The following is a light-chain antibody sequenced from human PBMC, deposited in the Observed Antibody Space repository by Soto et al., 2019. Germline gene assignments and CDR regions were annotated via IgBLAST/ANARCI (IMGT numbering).Light chain of an antibody. J-gene: IGKJ2*01. CDR3: QLYDNSLYT. CDR2: GAS. V-gene: IGKV3-20*01. Sequence: EIVLTQSAGTLSLSPGERATLSCRASQSVSSNYLAWYQQKPGQAPRLLIYGASTRATGIPDRFSGSGSGTDFTLTISRLEPEDFAVYYCQLYDNSLYTFGQGTNLYIK. CDR1: QSVSSNY.